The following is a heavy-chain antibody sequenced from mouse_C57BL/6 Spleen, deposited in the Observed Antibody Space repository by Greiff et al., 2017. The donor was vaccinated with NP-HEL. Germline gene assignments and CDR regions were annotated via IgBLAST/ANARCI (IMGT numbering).Heavy chain of an antibody. J-gene: IGHJ1*03. V-gene: IGHV1-22*01. D-gene: IGHD1-1*01. CDR3: ARDYYGSSWGYFDV. Sequence: EVQLQESGPELVKPGASVKMSCKASGYTFTDYNMHWVKQSHGKSLEWIGYINPNNGGTSYNQKFKGKATLTVNKSSSTAYMELRSLTSEDSAVYYCARDYYGSSWGYFDVWGTGTTVTVSS. CDR2: INPNNGGT. CDR1: GYTFTDYN.